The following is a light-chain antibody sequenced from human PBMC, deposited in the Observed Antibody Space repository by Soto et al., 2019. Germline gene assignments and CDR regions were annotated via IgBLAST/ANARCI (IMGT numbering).Light chain of an antibody. CDR2: DAS. CDR3: LQYNGYYRT. J-gene: IGKJ1*01. V-gene: IGKV1-5*01. CDR1: QTISGW. Sequence: DIQMTQSPSTLSASVGDTVTITCRASQTISGWLAWYQQRPGKAPNLLIFDASTLESGVPSRFSGSGSGTTSTLTISSLQSDDFATYYCLQYNGYYRTLGQGTKVDIK.